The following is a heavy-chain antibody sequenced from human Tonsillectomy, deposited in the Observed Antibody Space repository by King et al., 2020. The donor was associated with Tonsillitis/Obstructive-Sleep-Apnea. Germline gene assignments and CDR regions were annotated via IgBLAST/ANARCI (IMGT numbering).Heavy chain of an antibody. CDR3: VTGPGYCSGGSCYTFDY. D-gene: IGHD2-15*01. Sequence: VQLVESGGGLVQPGGSLRLSCSASGVTFSSYAMHWVRQAPGQGLEYVSAISSNGGSTYYAGSVNGRFTISRDNSKNTLYLQMSSLRAEDTAVYYCVTGPGYCSGGSCYTFDYWGQGTLVTVSS. V-gene: IGHV3-64D*06. J-gene: IGHJ4*02. CDR1: GVTFSSYA. CDR2: ISSNGGST.